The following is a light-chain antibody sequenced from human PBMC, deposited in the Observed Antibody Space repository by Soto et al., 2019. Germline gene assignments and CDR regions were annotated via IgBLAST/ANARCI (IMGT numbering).Light chain of an antibody. Sequence: DIQLTQSPSFLSASVGDRVTITCRASQGISSYLAWYQQKPAKAPKLLIYGASTLQSGVPSRFSGSGSGTEFTLTISSLQPEDFATYYCQQLNSNPSLTFGGGTKVEIE. CDR1: QGISSY. CDR3: QQLNSNPSLT. V-gene: IGKV1-9*01. CDR2: GAS. J-gene: IGKJ4*01.